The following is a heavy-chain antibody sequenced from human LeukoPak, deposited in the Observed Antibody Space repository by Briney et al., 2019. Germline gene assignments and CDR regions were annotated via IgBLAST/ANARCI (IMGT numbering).Heavy chain of an antibody. Sequence: GGSLRLSCAASGFTFSSYAMSWVRQAPGKELQWVSAISDSGGSAYYADSVKGRFTISRDNSKNTLYLQMNSLRAEDTAVYYCASGMRVGPYIWGQGTLVTVSS. CDR2: ISDSGGSA. CDR3: ASGMRVGPYI. J-gene: IGHJ4*02. CDR1: GFTFSSYA. V-gene: IGHV3-23*01. D-gene: IGHD1-26*01.